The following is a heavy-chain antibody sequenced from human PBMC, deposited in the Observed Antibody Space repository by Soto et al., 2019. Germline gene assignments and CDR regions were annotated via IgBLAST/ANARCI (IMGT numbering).Heavy chain of an antibody. Sequence: QVQLQESGPGLVKPSQTLSLTCTVSGGSISSGGYYWSWIRQHPGKGLEWNGYIYYSGSTYYNPSLKSRVTMSVDTSENQFSLRLSSVTAADTAVYYCARKASGYADYMDVWGTGTTVTVSS. CDR2: IYYSGST. CDR3: ARKASGYADYMDV. J-gene: IGHJ6*03. D-gene: IGHD5-12*01. CDR1: GGSISSGGYY. V-gene: IGHV4-31*03.